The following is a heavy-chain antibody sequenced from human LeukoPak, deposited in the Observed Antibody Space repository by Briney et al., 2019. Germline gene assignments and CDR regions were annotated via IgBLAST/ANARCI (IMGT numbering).Heavy chain of an antibody. CDR1: GFTFSPYW. CDR3: ARGRWLTRRPNDAVDL. CDR2: INSDGSTT. D-gene: IGHD5-12*01. J-gene: IGHJ3*01. Sequence: PGGSLRLSCAASGFTFSPYWMYWVRQAPGKGLVWVSRINSDGSTTDYAESVKGRFTISRDNAKNMVFVQMNSLRADDTAVYYCARGRWLTRRPNDAVDLWGQGTMVIVSS. V-gene: IGHV3-74*01.